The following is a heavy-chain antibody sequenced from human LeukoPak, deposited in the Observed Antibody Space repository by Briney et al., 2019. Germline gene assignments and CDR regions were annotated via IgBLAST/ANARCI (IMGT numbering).Heavy chain of an antibody. CDR2: ISSNGGST. J-gene: IGHJ4*02. Sequence: GGSLRLSCAASGFTFSSYAMHWVRQAPGKGLEYVSAISSNGGSTYYANSVKGRFTISRDNSKNTLYLQMGSLRAEDMAVYYCARGPYSSSWYPRFGYWGQGTLVTVSS. CDR3: ARGPYSSSWYPRFGY. CDR1: GFTFSSYA. D-gene: IGHD6-13*01. V-gene: IGHV3-64*01.